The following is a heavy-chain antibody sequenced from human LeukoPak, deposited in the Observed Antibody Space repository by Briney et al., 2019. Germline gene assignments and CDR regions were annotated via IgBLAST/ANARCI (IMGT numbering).Heavy chain of an antibody. CDR2: IYTSGST. CDR3: ARSRPVGYYDSSGYSNYFDY. V-gene: IGHV4-4*07. D-gene: IGHD3-22*01. J-gene: IGHJ4*02. CDR1: GGSISSYY. Sequence: SETLSPTCTVSGGSISSYYWSWIRQPAGKGLEWIGRIYTSGSTNYNPSLKSRVTMSVDTSKNQFSLKLSSVTAADTAVYYCARSRPVGYYDSSGYSNYFDYWGQGTLVTVSS.